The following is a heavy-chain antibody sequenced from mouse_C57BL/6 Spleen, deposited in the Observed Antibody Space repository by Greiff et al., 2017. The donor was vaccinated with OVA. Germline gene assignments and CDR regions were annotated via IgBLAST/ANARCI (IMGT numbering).Heavy chain of an antibody. Sequence: QVQLKQPGAELVRPGSSVKLSCKASGYTFTSYWMHWVKQRPIQGLEWIGNIDPSDSETHYNQKFKDKATLTVDKSSSTAYMQLSSLTSEDSAVYYCANCGEDAPFAYRGTGTMVTVAA. CDR2: IDPSDSET. CDR3: ANCGEDAPFAY. CDR1: GYTFTSYW. V-gene: IGHV1-52*01. J-gene: IGHJ3*01.